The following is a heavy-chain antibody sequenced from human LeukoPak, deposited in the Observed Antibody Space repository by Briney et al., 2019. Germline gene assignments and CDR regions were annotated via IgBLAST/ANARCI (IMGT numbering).Heavy chain of an antibody. CDR2: IYYSGST. Sequence: PSETLSLTCTVSGGSISSSSYYWGWIRQPPGKGLEWIGSIYYSGSTYYNPSLKSRVTISVDTSKNQFSLKLSSVTAADTAVYYCARDARSTSGWTLGPWGQGTLVTVSS. CDR1: GGSISSSSYY. V-gene: IGHV4-39*07. J-gene: IGHJ5*02. D-gene: IGHD6-19*01. CDR3: ARDARSTSGWTLGP.